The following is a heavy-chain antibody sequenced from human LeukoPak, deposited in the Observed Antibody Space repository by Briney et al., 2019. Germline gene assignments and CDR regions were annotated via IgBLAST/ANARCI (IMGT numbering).Heavy chain of an antibody. CDR1: GYSFASYW. D-gene: IGHD6-19*01. Sequence: GESLKISCKGSGYSFASYWIGWVRQMPGKGLEWMGVIYPGDSDTRYSPSFQGQVTISADKSISTAYLQWSSLKASDTAMYYCAGLREQQWLVPYYYYGLDVWGQGTTVTVSS. CDR3: AGLREQQWLVPYYYYGLDV. J-gene: IGHJ6*02. CDR2: IYPGDSDT. V-gene: IGHV5-51*01.